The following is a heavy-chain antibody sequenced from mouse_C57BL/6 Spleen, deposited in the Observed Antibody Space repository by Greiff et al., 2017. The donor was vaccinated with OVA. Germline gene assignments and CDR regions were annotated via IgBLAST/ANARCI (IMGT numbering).Heavy chain of an antibody. CDR1: GFTFSSYT. CDR3: ALLWQRYFDV. D-gene: IGHD2-1*01. CDR2: ISGGGGNT. Sequence: EVQLVESGGGLVKPGGSLKLSCAASGFTFSSYTMSWVRQTPEKRLEWVATISGGGGNTYYPDSVKGRFTISRDNAKNTLYLQMSSLRSEDTALYYCALLWQRYFDVWGTGTTVTVSS. J-gene: IGHJ1*03. V-gene: IGHV5-9*01.